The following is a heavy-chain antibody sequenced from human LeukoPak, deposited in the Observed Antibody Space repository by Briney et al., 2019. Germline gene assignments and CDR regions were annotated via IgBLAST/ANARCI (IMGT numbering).Heavy chain of an antibody. Sequence: GGSLRLSCAASGFTFSSYSMSWVRQGPGKGLEWVAVMWNDETNKYYADSVKGRFTISRDNSKNTLYLQMNSLRAEDTAVYYCARHRGVEMATIDYWGQGTLVTVSS. D-gene: IGHD5-24*01. CDR1: GFTFSSYS. CDR2: MWNDETNK. V-gene: IGHV3-33*08. J-gene: IGHJ4*02. CDR3: ARHRGVEMATIDY.